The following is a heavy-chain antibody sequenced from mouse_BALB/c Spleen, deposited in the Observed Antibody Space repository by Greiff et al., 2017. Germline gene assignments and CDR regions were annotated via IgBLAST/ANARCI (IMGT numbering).Heavy chain of an antibody. CDR1: GFTFSSYA. D-gene: IGHD2-12*01. CDR3: ARGGFTTEFAY. Sequence: EVKLMESGGGLVKPGGSLKLSCAASGFTFSSYAMSWVRQTPEKRLEWVASISSGGSTYYPDSVKGRFTISRDNARNILYLQMSSLRSEDTAMYYCARGGFTTEFAYWGQGTLVTVSA. V-gene: IGHV5-6-5*01. J-gene: IGHJ3*01. CDR2: ISSGGST.